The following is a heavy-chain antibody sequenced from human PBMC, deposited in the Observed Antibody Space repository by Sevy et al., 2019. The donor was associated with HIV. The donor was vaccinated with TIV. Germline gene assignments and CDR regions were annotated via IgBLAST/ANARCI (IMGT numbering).Heavy chain of an antibody. J-gene: IGHJ3*02. D-gene: IGHD5-18*01. V-gene: IGHV3-53*01. CDR3: ASLVGYSYGFGAFDI. CDR1: GFTVSSNY. CDR2: IYSGGST. Sequence: GGSLRLSCAASGFTVSSNYMSWVRQAPGKGLEWVSVIYSGGSTYYADAVKGRFTISGDNSKNTLYLQMNSLRAEDTAVYYCASLVGYSYGFGAFDIWGQGTMVTVSS.